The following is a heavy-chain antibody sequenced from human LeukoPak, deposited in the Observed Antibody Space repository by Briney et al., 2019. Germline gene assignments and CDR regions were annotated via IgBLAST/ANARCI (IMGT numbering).Heavy chain of an antibody. J-gene: IGHJ5*02. Sequence: PGGSLRLSCAASGFTFSTYGMSWVRQAPGKGLEWVSVISGSGGSTYYADSVKGRFTISRDNSKNTLYLQMSGLRAEDTAVYYCAKDHDNYGSGSYLSNWFDPWGQGTLVTVSS. D-gene: IGHD3-10*01. CDR2: ISGSGGST. CDR1: GFTFSTYG. CDR3: AKDHDNYGSGSYLSNWFDP. V-gene: IGHV3-23*01.